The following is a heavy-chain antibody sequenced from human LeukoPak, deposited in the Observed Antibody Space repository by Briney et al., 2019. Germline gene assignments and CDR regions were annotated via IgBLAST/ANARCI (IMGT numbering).Heavy chain of an antibody. CDR2: IYTSGST. Sequence: SETLSLTCTVSGGSISSGSYYWSWIRQPAGKGLEWIGRIYTSGSTNYNPSLKSRVTISVDTSKNQFSLKLSSVTAADTAVYYCARVPGSYYRGFDYWGQGTLVTVSS. CDR1: GGSISSGSYY. CDR3: ARVPGSYYRGFDY. J-gene: IGHJ4*02. V-gene: IGHV4-61*02. D-gene: IGHD1-26*01.